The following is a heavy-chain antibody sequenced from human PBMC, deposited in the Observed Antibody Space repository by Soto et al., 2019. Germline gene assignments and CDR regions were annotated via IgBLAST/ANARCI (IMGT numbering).Heavy chain of an antibody. Sequence: GASVKVSCKASGFTFTSSAVQWVRQARGQRLEWIGWIVVGSGNTNYAQKFQERVTITRDMSTSTAYMELSSLRSEDTAVYYCAAESDGYCSGGSCATPDYWGQGTLVTVSS. V-gene: IGHV1-58*01. CDR3: AAESDGYCSGGSCATPDY. CDR2: IVVGSGNT. CDR1: GFTFTSSA. J-gene: IGHJ4*02. D-gene: IGHD2-15*01.